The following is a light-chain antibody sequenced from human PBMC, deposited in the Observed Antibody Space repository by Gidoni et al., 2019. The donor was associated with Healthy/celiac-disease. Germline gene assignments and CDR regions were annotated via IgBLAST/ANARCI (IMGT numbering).Light chain of an antibody. CDR3: QQYNNWPPLYT. CDR2: GAS. CDR1: QSVSSN. J-gene: IGKJ2*01. Sequence: EIVMTQSPATRSVSPGERATLSCRASQSVSSNLAWYQQKPGQAPRLLIYGASTRATGIPARFSGSGSGTEFTLTISSLQSEDVAVYYCQQYNNWPPLYTFGQGTKLEIK. V-gene: IGKV3-15*01.